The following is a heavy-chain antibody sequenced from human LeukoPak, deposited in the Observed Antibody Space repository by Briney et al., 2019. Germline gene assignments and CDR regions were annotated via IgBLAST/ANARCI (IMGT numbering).Heavy chain of an antibody. CDR2: INSDGSST. V-gene: IGHV3-74*01. D-gene: IGHD3-22*01. CDR1: GFTFSSYW. J-gene: IGHJ4*02. CDR3: ARFAYSEYYYDSSGTEDY. Sequence: HPGGSLRLSCAASGFTFSSYWMHWVRQAPGKGLVWVSRINSDGSSTSYADSVKVRFTISRDNAKSSLYLQMNSLRAEDTAVYYCARFAYSEYYYDSSGTEDYWGQGTLVTVSS.